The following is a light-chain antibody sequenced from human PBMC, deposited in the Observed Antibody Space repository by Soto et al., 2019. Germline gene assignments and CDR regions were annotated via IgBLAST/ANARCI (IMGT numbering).Light chain of an antibody. CDR2: WAS. CDR1: QTVLSSSNNSDY. J-gene: IGKJ4*01. V-gene: IGKV4-1*01. CDR3: QHYFDIPHI. Sequence: DIVMTHSPDSLAVSLGERATINCKSSQTVLSSSNNSDYLAWYQQKPGQPPRLLINWASTRLSGVPDRFSGGESGTDFTLTISNLQAEAVAVYYCQHYFDIPHIFGGVKSVEIK.